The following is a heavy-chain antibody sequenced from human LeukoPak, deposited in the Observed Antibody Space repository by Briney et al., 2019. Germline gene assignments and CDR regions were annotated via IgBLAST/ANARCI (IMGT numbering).Heavy chain of an antibody. V-gene: IGHV4-59*01. Sequence: SETLSLTCTVSDDSISDYYRGWIRQPPGKGLEWIGHFYNSGRSTYNPSLKSRVTISADTSKNHFSLKLNSVTTADTAVYYCTRGAGWLIDYWGQGILVTVSS. J-gene: IGHJ4*02. CDR2: FYNSGRS. CDR3: TRGAGWLIDY. CDR1: DDSISDYY. D-gene: IGHD3-16*01.